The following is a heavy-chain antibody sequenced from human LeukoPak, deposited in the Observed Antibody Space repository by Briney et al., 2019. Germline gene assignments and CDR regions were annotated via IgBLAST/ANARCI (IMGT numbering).Heavy chain of an antibody. CDR3: AKEVFWVLVPAAAFDY. CDR2: ISGGGGST. D-gene: IGHD2-2*01. V-gene: IGHV3-23*01. CDR1: GFTFSSYA. Sequence: GGSLRLSCAASGFTFSSYAMSWVRPAPGQGLEWGSAISGGGGSTYYADSVKGRFTISRDNSKNTLYLQMNSLRAEDTAVYYCAKEVFWVLVPAAAFDYWGQGTLVTVSS. J-gene: IGHJ4*02.